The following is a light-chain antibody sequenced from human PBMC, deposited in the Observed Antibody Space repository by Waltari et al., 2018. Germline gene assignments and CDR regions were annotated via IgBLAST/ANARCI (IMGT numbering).Light chain of an antibody. V-gene: IGKV3-20*01. Sequence: EIVWTESPGTLSLSSGARATLSCRTSQSIRKYLDSYQQKPGQAPRLLIYHASSRATGIPDRFSGSGSGTDFSLTISRLEPEDFAVYYCQHYVSLPVTFGQGTKVEIK. CDR1: QSIRKY. CDR3: QHYVSLPVT. J-gene: IGKJ1*01. CDR2: HAS.